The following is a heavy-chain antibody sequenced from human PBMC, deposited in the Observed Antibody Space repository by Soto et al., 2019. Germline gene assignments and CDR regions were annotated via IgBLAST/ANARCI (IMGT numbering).Heavy chain of an antibody. J-gene: IGHJ3*02. V-gene: IGHV3-9*01. Sequence: PGGSLRLSCAASGFTFDDYAMHWVRQAPGKGLEWVSGISWNSGSIGYADSVKGRFTISRDNAKNSLYLQMNSLRAEDTALYYCAKGGQQLAHVAFDIWGQGTMVTVSS. D-gene: IGHD6-13*01. CDR3: AKGGQQLAHVAFDI. CDR2: ISWNSGSI. CDR1: GFTFDDYA.